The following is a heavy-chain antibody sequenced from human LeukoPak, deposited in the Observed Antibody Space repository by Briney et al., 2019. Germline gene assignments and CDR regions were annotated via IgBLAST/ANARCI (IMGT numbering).Heavy chain of an antibody. CDR1: GYTFTTYD. CDR3: AREYSQAPLGY. J-gene: IGHJ4*02. CDR2: MNPDSGDT. D-gene: IGHD5-18*01. Sequence: AASVKVSCKTSGYTFTTYDMTWVRQATGQGLEWMGWMNPDSGDTGYAQKFQGRVTMTRNTSISTAYMELSSLGSEDTAIYYCAREYSQAPLGYWGQGTLVTVSS. V-gene: IGHV1-8*01.